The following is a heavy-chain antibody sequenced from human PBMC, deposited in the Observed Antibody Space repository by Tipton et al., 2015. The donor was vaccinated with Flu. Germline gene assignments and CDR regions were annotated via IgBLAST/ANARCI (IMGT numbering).Heavy chain of an antibody. CDR3: ATRRGGRPIDH. J-gene: IGHJ4*02. V-gene: IGHV4-30-4*01. Sequence: TLSLTCTVSGASISSDDYYWTWIRQTPGKGLEWIGCVLYSGTTHYSPSLKSRIAISLDTSDNHFSLKLSSVTAADAAVYFCATRRGGRPIDHWGQGTLVTVSS. D-gene: IGHD1-26*01. CDR2: VLYSGTT. CDR1: GASISSDDYY.